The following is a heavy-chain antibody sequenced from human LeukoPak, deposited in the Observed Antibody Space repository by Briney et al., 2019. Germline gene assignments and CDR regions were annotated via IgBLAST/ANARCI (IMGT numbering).Heavy chain of an antibody. CDR2: ISSSSSTI. J-gene: IGHJ4*02. V-gene: IGHV3-48*01. CDR1: GFTFSSYS. Sequence: GGSLRLSCAASGFTFSSYSMNWVRQAPGKGLKWVSYISSSSSTIYYADSVKGRFTISRDNAKNSLYLQMNSLRAEDTAVYYCARARFGSSSSFDYWGQGTLVTVSS. CDR3: ARARFGSSSSFDY. D-gene: IGHD6-6*01.